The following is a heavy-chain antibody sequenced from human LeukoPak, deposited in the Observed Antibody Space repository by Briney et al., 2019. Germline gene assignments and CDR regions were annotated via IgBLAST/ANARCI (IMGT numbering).Heavy chain of an antibody. V-gene: IGHV3-53*04. Sequence: GGSLRLSCAASGFTVSSNYMSWVRQAPGKGLEWVSVIYSGGSTYYADSVKGRFTISRHNSKNTLYLQMNSLRAEDTAVYYCARGYDILTLDAFDIWGQGTMVTVSS. CDR2: IYSGGST. CDR1: GFTVSSNY. D-gene: IGHD3-9*01. CDR3: ARGYDILTLDAFDI. J-gene: IGHJ3*02.